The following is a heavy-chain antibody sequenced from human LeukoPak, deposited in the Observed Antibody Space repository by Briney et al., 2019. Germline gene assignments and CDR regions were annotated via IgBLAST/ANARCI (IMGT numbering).Heavy chain of an antibody. Sequence: SVKVSCKASGGTFSSYAISWVRQAPGQGLEWMGGIIPIFATANYAQKFQGRVTITADESTSTAYMELSSLRSEDTAVYYCARGGGYCSSNRCSPFDYWGQGTLVTVSS. CDR2: IIPIFATA. V-gene: IGHV1-69*13. D-gene: IGHD2-2*01. CDR3: ARGGGYCSSNRCSPFDY. CDR1: GGTFSSYA. J-gene: IGHJ4*02.